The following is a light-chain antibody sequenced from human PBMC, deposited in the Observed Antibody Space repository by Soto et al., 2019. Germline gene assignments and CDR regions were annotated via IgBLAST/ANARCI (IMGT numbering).Light chain of an antibody. CDR1: QSVNTW. CDR2: RAS. Sequence: DVQMTQSPSTLSASVGDRFTITCRASQSVNTWLAWFQQKPGKAPKVLIYRASNLEIGVPSRFSGSGSGTEFILTISSLQPDDFATYYCQQYSGYPWTFGQGTKVAIK. J-gene: IGKJ1*01. CDR3: QQYSGYPWT. V-gene: IGKV1-5*03.